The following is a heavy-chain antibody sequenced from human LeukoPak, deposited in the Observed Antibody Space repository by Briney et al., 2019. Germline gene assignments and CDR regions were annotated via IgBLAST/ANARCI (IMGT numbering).Heavy chain of an antibody. Sequence: SETLSLTCTVSGGSISSYYWSWIRQPPGKGLEWIGYIYYSGSTNYNPSLKSRVTISVDTSKNQFSLKLSSVTAADTAVYYCARGGRDFWSGYYPDYFDYWGQGTLVTVSS. CDR1: GGSISSYY. CDR3: ARGGRDFWSGYYPDYFDY. CDR2: IYYSGST. J-gene: IGHJ4*02. V-gene: IGHV4-59*12. D-gene: IGHD3-3*01.